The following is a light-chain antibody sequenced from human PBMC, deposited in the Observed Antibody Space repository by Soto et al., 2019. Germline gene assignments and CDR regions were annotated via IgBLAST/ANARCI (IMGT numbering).Light chain of an antibody. V-gene: IGLV2-14*01. Sequence: QSVLTQPASVSGSPGQSITISCTGTSSDVGGYNYVSWYQQHPGKAPKLMIYDVSNRPSGVSNRFSGSKSGNTASLTISVLQAEDDADYYCSSYTSSSTLVFGGGTKLTVL. CDR2: DVS. CDR3: SSYTSSSTLV. J-gene: IGLJ2*01. CDR1: SSDVGGYNY.